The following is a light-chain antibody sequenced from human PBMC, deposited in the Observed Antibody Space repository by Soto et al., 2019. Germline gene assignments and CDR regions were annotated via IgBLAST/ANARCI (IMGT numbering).Light chain of an antibody. Sequence: QSVLTQAPSASGIPGQRVTISCSGSTSNIGRYGVDWYQHLPGTAPQLLIYSNNERPSGVPDRFSGSQSGTSASLAISGLQSEDEADYYCAAWDDSLIGPVFGGGTKLTVL. CDR1: TSNIGRYG. CDR3: AAWDDSLIGPV. J-gene: IGLJ3*02. CDR2: SNN. V-gene: IGLV1-44*01.